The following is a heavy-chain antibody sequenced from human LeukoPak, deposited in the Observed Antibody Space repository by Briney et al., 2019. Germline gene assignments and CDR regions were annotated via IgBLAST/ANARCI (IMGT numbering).Heavy chain of an antibody. V-gene: IGHV1-18*01. CDR3: ARGFSIVGAPWAFDY. J-gene: IGHJ4*02. CDR2: ISVYNGNT. D-gene: IGHD1-26*01. CDR1: GYTFTNYG. Sequence: ASVKVSCKASGYTFTNYGISWVRQAPGQGLEWMGWISVYNGNTNYAQKLQGRVTMTTDTSTSTAYMELRSLRSDDTAVYYCARGFSIVGAPWAFDYWGQGTLVTVSS.